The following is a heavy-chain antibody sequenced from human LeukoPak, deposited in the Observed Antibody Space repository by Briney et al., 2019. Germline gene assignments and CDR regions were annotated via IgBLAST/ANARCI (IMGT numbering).Heavy chain of an antibody. Sequence: SETLSLTCAVYGGSFCGYYWSWIRQPPGKGLEWIGEINHSGSTNYNPSLKSRVTISVDTSKNQFSLKLSSVTAADTAVYYCARGVSSGWYARRAYYFDYWGQGTLVTVSS. CDR3: ARGVSSGWYARRAYYFDY. CDR2: INHSGST. V-gene: IGHV4-34*01. CDR1: GGSFCGYY. J-gene: IGHJ4*02. D-gene: IGHD6-19*01.